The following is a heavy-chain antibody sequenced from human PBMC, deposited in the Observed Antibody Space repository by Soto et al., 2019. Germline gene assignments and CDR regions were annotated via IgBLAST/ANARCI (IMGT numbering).Heavy chain of an antibody. J-gene: IGHJ4*02. Sequence: GGSLRLSCAASGFTFSSYAMHCVRQAPGKGLEYVSAISSNGGSTYYANSVKGRFTISRDNSKNTLYLQMGSLRAEDMAVYYCARVFSGYYDYWGQGTLVTVSS. CDR2: ISSNGGST. CDR3: ARVFSGYYDY. CDR1: GFTFSSYA. D-gene: IGHD3-22*01. V-gene: IGHV3-64*01.